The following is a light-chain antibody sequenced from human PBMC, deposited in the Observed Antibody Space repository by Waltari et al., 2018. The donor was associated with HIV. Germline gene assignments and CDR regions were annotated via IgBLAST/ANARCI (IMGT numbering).Light chain of an antibody. CDR2: DND. CDR3: GTWDSSLNAGV. Sequence: QSMLTQPPSVSAPPRQKVTISCSGTGSTLANNYVSWYQHLPGAAPKLVIYDNDNRPSGIPDRFSGSKSGASATLFITGLQTGDEGDYYCGTWDSSLNAGVFGGGTKLTVL. V-gene: IGLV1-51*01. J-gene: IGLJ3*02. CDR1: GSTLANNY.